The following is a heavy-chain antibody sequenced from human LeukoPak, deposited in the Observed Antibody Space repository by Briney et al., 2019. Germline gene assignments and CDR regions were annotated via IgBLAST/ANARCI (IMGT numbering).Heavy chain of an antibody. J-gene: IGHJ4*02. V-gene: IGHV4-59*01. CDR3: AGLSGYDPYCFDY. CDR2: IYYSGST. D-gene: IGHD5-12*01. Sequence: PSETLSLTCTVSGGSISSYYWSWIRQPPGKGLEWIGYIYYSGSTNYNPSLKSRVTISVDTSKNQFSLKLSSVTAADTAVYYCAGLSGYDPYCFDYWGQGTLVAVSS. CDR1: GGSISSYY.